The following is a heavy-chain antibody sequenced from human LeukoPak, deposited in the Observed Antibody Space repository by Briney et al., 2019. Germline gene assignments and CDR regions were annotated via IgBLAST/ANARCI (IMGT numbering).Heavy chain of an antibody. CDR3: ARRLRFLEWLYQFDY. V-gene: IGHV4-34*01. CDR1: GGSFSDYY. CDR2: INHSGST. Sequence: SETLSLTCAVYGGSFSDYYWSWIRQPPGKGLEWIGEINHSGSTNYNPSLKSRVTISVDTSKNQFSLKLSSVTAADTAVYYCARRLRFLEWLYQFDYWGQGTLVTVSS. J-gene: IGHJ4*02. D-gene: IGHD3-3*01.